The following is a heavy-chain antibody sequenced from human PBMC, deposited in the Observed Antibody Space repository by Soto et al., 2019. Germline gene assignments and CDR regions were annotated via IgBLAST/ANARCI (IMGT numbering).Heavy chain of an antibody. J-gene: IGHJ5*02. CDR1: GYTFTSYD. Sequence: ASVKVSCKASGYTFTSYDINWVRQATGQGLGWMGWRNRNSGNTGYAQKFQGRGTMTRNTSKSTACMELSSLRSEDTAVYYWASALYYDFWSGYYWFDPWGQGTLVTVSS. V-gene: IGHV1-8*01. D-gene: IGHD3-3*01. CDR3: ASALYYDFWSGYYWFDP. CDR2: RNRNSGNT.